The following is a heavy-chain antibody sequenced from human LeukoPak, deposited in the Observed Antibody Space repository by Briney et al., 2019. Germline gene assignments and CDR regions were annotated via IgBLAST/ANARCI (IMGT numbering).Heavy chain of an antibody. CDR1: GFTVSSYA. CDR2: ISGSGSST. Sequence: GGSLRLSCAASGFTVSSYAMSWVRQAPGKGLEWVSVISGSGSSTYYADSVKGRFTIPRDNSKNTLYLQMNSLRAEDTAVYYCAKNFGYYDSSGSYRPNRFDYWGQGTLVTVSS. D-gene: IGHD3-22*01. CDR3: AKNFGYYDSSGSYRPNRFDY. J-gene: IGHJ4*02. V-gene: IGHV3-23*01.